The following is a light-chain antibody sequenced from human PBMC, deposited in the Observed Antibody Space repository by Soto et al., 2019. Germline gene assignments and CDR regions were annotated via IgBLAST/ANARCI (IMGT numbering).Light chain of an antibody. CDR1: SSDVGGYNY. CDR2: EVS. CDR3: SSYAGSNNVV. V-gene: IGLV2-8*01. J-gene: IGLJ2*01. Sequence: QSALTQPPSASGSPGQSVTISCTGTSSDVGGYNYGSWYQQHPGKAPKLMIYEVSKRPSGVSDHFSGSKSGNTASLTVSGLQAEDEADYYCSSYAGSNNVVFGGGTKLTVL.